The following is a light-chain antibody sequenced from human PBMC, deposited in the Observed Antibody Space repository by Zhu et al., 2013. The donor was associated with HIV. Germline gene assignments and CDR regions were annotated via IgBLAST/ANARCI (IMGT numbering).Light chain of an antibody. V-gene: IGKV1-5*01. CDR2: DAS. CDR3: QQHNSYPLT. CDR1: QSISSW. J-gene: IGKJ4*01. Sequence: DIQMTQSPSTLSASVGDRVSITCRASQSISSWLAWYQQKAGKAPKLLIYDASSLESGVPSRFSGSGSGTEFTLTINSLQPDDVATYYCQQHNSYPLTFGGGTKVEIK.